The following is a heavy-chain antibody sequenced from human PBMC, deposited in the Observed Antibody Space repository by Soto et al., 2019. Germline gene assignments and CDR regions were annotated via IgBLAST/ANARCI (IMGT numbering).Heavy chain of an antibody. CDR3: ASPAGCISTSCSQDWFDP. V-gene: IGHV4-39*01. J-gene: IGHJ5*02. CDR1: GVSISSSSYY. D-gene: IGHD2-2*01. CDR2: IYYSGST. Sequence: SETLSLTCTVSGVSISSSSYYWGWIRQPPGKGLEWIGSIYYSGSTYYNPSLKSRVTISVDTSKNQFSLKLSSVTAADTAVYYCASPAGCISTSCSQDWFDPWGQGTLVTV.